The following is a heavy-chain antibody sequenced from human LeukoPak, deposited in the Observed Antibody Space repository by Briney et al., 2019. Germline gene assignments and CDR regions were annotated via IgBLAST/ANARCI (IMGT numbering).Heavy chain of an antibody. CDR2: ISAYNGDT. D-gene: IGHD6-19*01. CDR3: ARDTAVAGRGYNYFDP. CDR1: GYTFISYG. Sequence: ASVKVSCKASGYTFISYGISWVRQAPGHGLEWMGWISAYNGDTNYAQMLQGRVTMTTDTSTSTAYMEVRSLRSDDTAVYYCARDTAVAGRGYNYFDPWGQGTLVTVSS. J-gene: IGHJ5*02. V-gene: IGHV1-18*01.